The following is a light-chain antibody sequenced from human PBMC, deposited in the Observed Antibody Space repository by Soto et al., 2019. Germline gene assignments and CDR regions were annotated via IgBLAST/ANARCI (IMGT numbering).Light chain of an antibody. CDR3: SSYTSSSTWV. CDR1: SSDVGGYNY. J-gene: IGLJ3*02. Sequence: QSALTQPASVSGSPGQSITISCTGTSSDVGGYNYVSWYQQHPGKAPKLMIYDVSNRTSGVSNRFSGSKSGNTASLTISGLKADEEADYYCSSYTSSSTWVFGGGTKLTVL. CDR2: DVS. V-gene: IGLV2-14*01.